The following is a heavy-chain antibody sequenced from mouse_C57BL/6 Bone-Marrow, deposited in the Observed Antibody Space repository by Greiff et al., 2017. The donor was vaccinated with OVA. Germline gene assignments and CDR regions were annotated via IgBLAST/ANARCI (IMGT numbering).Heavy chain of an antibody. D-gene: IGHD2-3*01. Sequence: QVQLKESGAELMKPGASVKLSCKATGYTFTGYWIEWVKQRPGHGLEWIGEILPGSGSTNDNEKFKGKATFTADTSSNTAYMQLSRLTTEDSAIYYCARGGYYLWWYFDVWGTGTTVTGSS. J-gene: IGHJ1*03. CDR1: GYTFTGYW. V-gene: IGHV1-9*01. CDR2: ILPGSGST. CDR3: ARGGYYLWWYFDV.